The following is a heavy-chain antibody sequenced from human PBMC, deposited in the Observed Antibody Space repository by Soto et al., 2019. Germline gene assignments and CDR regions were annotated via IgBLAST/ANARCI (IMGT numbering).Heavy chain of an antibody. V-gene: IGHV5-51*01. Sequence: GESRKTACQGCGESFSRRWMCCVRQMPGKXREWXGIXXPXXSXXXXXPXXXGQVAISADKSIGTAYLQWTSLKASDTAMYYCARHQRDDASRKIDCWGQGTLVTVSS. CDR1: GESFSRRW. CDR3: ARHQRDDASRKIDC. CDR2: XXPXXSXX. J-gene: IGHJ4*02. D-gene: IGHD3-16*01.